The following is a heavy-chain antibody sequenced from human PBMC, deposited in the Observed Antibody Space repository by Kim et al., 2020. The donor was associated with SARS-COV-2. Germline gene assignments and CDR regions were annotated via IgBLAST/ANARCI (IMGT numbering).Heavy chain of an antibody. Sequence: GGSLRLSCAASGFTFSSYAMHWVRQAPGKGLEWVAVIWYDGSNKYYADSVKGRFTITRDNSKNTLYLQMNSLRAEDTAVYYCFGQATSFDYWGQGTLVTVSS. CDR1: GFTFSSYA. CDR2: IWYDGSNK. J-gene: IGHJ4*02. D-gene: IGHD5-12*01. V-gene: IGHV3-33*01. CDR3: FGQATSFDY.